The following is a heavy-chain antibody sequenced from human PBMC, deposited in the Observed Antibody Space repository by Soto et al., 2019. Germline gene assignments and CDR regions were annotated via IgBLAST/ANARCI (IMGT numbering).Heavy chain of an antibody. V-gene: IGHV3-23*01. CDR3: AKDRSLPEYRFLEWLSINWFDP. CDR2: ISGSGGST. Sequence: GGSLRLSCAASGFTFSSYAMSWVRQAPGKGLEWVSAISGSGGSTYYADSVKGRFTISRDNSKNTLYLQMNSLRAEDTAVYYCAKDRSLPEYRFLEWLSINWFDPWGQGTLVTVSS. D-gene: IGHD3-3*01. J-gene: IGHJ5*02. CDR1: GFTFSSYA.